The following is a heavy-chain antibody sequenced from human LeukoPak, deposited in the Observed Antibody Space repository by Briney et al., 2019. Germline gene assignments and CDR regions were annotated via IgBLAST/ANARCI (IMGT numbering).Heavy chain of an antibody. CDR3: ARDPYSGSYGNNYYYYMDV. D-gene: IGHD5-12*01. J-gene: IGHJ6*03. V-gene: IGHV3-53*01. Sequence: GGSLRLSCAASGFTVSSNYMSWVRQAPGKGLEWVSLIYSGGSTYYADSVKGRFTISRDNSKNTLYLQMTSLRADDTAVYYCARDPYSGSYGNNYYYYMDVWGKGTTVTISS. CDR2: IYSGGST. CDR1: GFTVSSNY.